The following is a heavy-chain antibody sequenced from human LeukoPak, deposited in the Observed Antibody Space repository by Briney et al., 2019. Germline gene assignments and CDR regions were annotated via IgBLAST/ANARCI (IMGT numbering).Heavy chain of an antibody. V-gene: IGHV3-74*01. CDR2: INTDGSST. Sequence: GGSLRLSCAASGFTFSSYWMHWVRQAPGKGLVWVSRINTDGSSTSYADSVKGRFTISRDNAKNSLYLQMNSLRAEDMALYYCAKADYGGNGPLDYWGQGTLVTVSS. CDR3: AKADYGGNGPLDY. CDR1: GFTFSSYW. J-gene: IGHJ4*02. D-gene: IGHD4-23*01.